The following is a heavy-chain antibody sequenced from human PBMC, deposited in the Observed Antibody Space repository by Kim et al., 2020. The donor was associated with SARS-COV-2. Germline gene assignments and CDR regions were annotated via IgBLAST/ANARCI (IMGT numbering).Heavy chain of an antibody. D-gene: IGHD3-10*01. CDR3: ARAPLYYGSGSYYTGYFDY. CDR1: GGSISSGDYY. V-gene: IGHV4-30-4*01. Sequence: SETLSLTCTVSGGSISSGDYYWSWIRQPPGKGLEWIGYIYYSGSTYYNPSLKSRVTISVDTSKNQFSLKLSSVTAADTAVYYCARAPLYYGSGSYYTGYFDYWGQGTLVTVSS. CDR2: IYYSGST. J-gene: IGHJ4*02.